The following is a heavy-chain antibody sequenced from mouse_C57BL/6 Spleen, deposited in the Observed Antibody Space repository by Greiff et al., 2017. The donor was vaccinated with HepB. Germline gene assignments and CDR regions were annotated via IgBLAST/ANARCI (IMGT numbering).Heavy chain of an antibody. V-gene: IGHV3-6*01. CDR3: AQDSLYGNLWYFDV. J-gene: IGHJ1*03. D-gene: IGHD2-1*01. Sequence: VQLQESGPGLVKPSQSLSLTCSVTGYSITSGYYWNWIRQFPGNKLEWMGYISYDGSNNYNPSLKNRISITRDTSKNQFFLKLNSVTTEDTATYYCAQDSLYGNLWYFDVWGTGTTVTVSS. CDR2: ISYDGSN. CDR1: GYSITSGYY.